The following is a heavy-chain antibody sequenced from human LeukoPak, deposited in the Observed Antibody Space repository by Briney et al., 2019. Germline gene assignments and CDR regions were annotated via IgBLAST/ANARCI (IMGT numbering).Heavy chain of an antibody. J-gene: IGHJ6*03. Sequence: SETLSLTRAVYGGSFSGYYWSWIRQPPGKGLEWIGEINHSGSTNCNPSLKSRVTISVDTSKNQFSLKLSSVTAADTAVYYCARHGHYDFWRELYYYSYYMDVWGKGTTVTVSS. CDR3: ARHGHYDFWRELYYYSYYMDV. D-gene: IGHD3-3*01. V-gene: IGHV4-34*01. CDR2: INHSGST. CDR1: GGSFSGYY.